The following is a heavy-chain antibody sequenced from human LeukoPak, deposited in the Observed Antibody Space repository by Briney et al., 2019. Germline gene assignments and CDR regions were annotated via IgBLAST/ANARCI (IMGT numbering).Heavy chain of an antibody. Sequence: GGSLRLSCAASGFTFDDYGMSWVRQAPGKGLEWVSGINWNGGSTGYADSVKGRFTISRDNAKNSLYLQMNSLRAEDTALYYCAREREDIVVVPAASDAFDIWGQGTMVTVSS. CDR2: INWNGGST. CDR1: GFTFDDYG. J-gene: IGHJ3*02. V-gene: IGHV3-20*04. CDR3: AREREDIVVVPAASDAFDI. D-gene: IGHD2-2*01.